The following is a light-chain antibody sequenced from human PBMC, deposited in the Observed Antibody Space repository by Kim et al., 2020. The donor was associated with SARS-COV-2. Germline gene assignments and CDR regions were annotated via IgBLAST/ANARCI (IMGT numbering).Light chain of an antibody. CDR1: QSVRRW. CDR2: DGS. CDR3: QHRQT. V-gene: IGKV1-5*01. Sequence: SPLVACGGDRVTLACRASQSVRRWLAWDQQKPGKAPKLLIYDGSNLQSGVPSRFSGSGSGTEFTLTISSLQPDDFAIYYCQHRQTFGQGTKVDIK. J-gene: IGKJ1*01.